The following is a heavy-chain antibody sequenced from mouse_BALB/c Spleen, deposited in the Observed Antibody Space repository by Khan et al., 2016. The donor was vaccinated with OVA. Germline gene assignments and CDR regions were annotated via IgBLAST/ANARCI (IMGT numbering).Heavy chain of an antibody. CDR3: ESHVTGSFDY. CDR2: ISSGGDYT. V-gene: IGHV5-6*01. Sequence: EVQLVESGGDLVKPGGSLKLSCAASGFTFSSYSMSWVRQTPDKRLEWVASISSGGDYTYYPDIVKGRFTISRDNATNTLYLEMSSLKSEDTAIFYCESHVTGSFDYWGQGTLVTVSA. J-gene: IGHJ3*01. D-gene: IGHD2-1*01. CDR1: GFTFSSYS.